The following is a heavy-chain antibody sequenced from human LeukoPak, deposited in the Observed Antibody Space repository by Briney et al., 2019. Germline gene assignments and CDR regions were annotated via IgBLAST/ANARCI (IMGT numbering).Heavy chain of an antibody. CDR3: ATDCCGSGSYGDY. CDR1: GYTLTELS. V-gene: IGHV1-24*01. CDR2: FDPEDGET. Sequence: ASVKVSCKVSGYTLTELSMLWVRQAPGKGLEWMGGFDPEDGETIYAQKFQGRVTMTEDTSTDTAYMELSSLRSEDTAVYYCATDCCGSGSYGDYWGQGTLVTVSS. D-gene: IGHD3-10*01. J-gene: IGHJ4*02.